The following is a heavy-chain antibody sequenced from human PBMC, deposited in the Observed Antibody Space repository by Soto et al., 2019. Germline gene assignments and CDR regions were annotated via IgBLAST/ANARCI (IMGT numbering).Heavy chain of an antibody. J-gene: IGHJ4*02. V-gene: IGHV3-15*07. CDR1: GFTFGNAR. CDR2: IKSKTDGGTT. CDR3: ATDFPYYDSSRRRYFDY. Sequence: PGGFPRPSCGASGFTFGNARGNCVRQAPGKGVGWVGRIKSKTDGGTTDYAAPVKGRFTVSRDDSKNTLYLQMNSLQTEDTAVYYCATDFPYYDSSRRRYFDYWGQGTLVTVSS. D-gene: IGHD3-22*01.